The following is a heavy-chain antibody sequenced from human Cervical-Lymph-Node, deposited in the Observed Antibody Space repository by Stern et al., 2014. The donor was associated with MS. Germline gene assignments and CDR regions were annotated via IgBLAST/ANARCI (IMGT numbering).Heavy chain of an antibody. D-gene: IGHD4-17*01. J-gene: IGHJ4*02. V-gene: IGHV3-48*02. Sequence: EVQLVESGGGLVQPGGSLRLSCAASGFTFSSYAMNWVRQAPGKGLEWVSYITSSSTTIYYADSVKGRFTISRDNAKNSLYLQMNSLRDEDTAVYYCARSMTTVTSSFDYWGQGTLVTVSS. CDR3: ARSMTTVTSSFDY. CDR1: GFTFSSYA. CDR2: ITSSSTTI.